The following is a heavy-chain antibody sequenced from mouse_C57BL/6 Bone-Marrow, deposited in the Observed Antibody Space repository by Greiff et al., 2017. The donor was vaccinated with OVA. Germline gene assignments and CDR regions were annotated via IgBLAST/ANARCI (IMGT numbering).Heavy chain of an antibody. D-gene: IGHD1-1*02. V-gene: IGHV5-4*01. Sequence: EVQGVESGGGLVKPGGSLKLSCAASGFTFSSYAMSWVRQTPEKRLEWVATISDGGSYTYYPDNVKGRFTISRDNAKNNLYLQMSHLKSEDTAMYYCARDDYGDYWGQGTTLTVSS. J-gene: IGHJ2*01. CDR3: ARDDYGDY. CDR1: GFTFSSYA. CDR2: ISDGGSYT.